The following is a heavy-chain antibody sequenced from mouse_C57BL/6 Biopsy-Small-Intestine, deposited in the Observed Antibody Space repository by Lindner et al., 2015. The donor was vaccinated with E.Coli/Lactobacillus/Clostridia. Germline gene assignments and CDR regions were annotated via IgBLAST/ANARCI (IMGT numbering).Heavy chain of an antibody. J-gene: IGHJ4*01. D-gene: IGHD1-1*01. Sequence: SVKVSCKASGYSFTAYHIHWVRQAPGQGLEWMGVINPSNGNTNYAQQFRGRVTMTRDTSTSTVYMDLSSLTSEDTAVYFCAKEGLSTSTSCCYYDYWGQGALVTVSS. CDR1: GYSFTAYH. V-gene: IGHV1-84*02. CDR2: INPSNGNT. CDR3: AKEGLSTSTSCCYYDY.